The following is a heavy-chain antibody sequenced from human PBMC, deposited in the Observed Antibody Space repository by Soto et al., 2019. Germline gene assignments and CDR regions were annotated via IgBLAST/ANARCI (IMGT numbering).Heavy chain of an antibody. V-gene: IGHV4-61*08. J-gene: IGHJ4*02. CDR3: ARVNSSGWYPFDY. D-gene: IGHD6-19*01. CDR2: IYYSGST. CDR1: GGSISLGGYS. Sequence: SETLSLTCAVSGGSISLGGYSWSWIRQPPGKGLEWIGYIYYSGSTNYNPSLKSRVTISVDTSKNQFSLKLSSVTAADTAVYYCARVNSSGWYPFDYSGQGTLVTVSS.